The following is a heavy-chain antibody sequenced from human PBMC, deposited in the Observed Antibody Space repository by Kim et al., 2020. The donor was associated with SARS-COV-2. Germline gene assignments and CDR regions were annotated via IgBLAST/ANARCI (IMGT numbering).Heavy chain of an antibody. J-gene: IGHJ4*02. CDR3: ARGPSYYDSSGYSNDY. D-gene: IGHD3-22*01. V-gene: IGHV1-69*13. Sequence: SVKVSCKASGGTFSSYAISWVRQAPGQGLEWMGGIIPIFGTANYAQKFQGRVTITADESTSTAYMELSSLRSEDTAVYYCARGPSYYDSSGYSNDYWGQGTLVTVSS. CDR2: IIPIFGTA. CDR1: GGTFSSYA.